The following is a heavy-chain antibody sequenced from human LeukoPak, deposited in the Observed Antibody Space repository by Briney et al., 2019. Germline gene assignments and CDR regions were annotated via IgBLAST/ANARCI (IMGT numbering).Heavy chain of an antibody. D-gene: IGHD1-14*01. CDR3: ARSNPNRNALDL. CDR2: TNKDGSGE. Sequence: GGSLRLSCAASGFNLNSYLMSWVRQAPGRGLEWVANTNKDGSGENYLDSVKGRFTVSRDNAKNSLYLQMNSLRGEDTAVYYCARSNPNRNALDLWGQGTMVTISS. CDR1: GFNLNSYL. V-gene: IGHV3-7*01. J-gene: IGHJ3*01.